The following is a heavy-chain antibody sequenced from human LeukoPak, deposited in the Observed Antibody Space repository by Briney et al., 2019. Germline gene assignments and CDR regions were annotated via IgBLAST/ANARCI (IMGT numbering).Heavy chain of an antibody. Sequence: SETLSLTCTVSGGSITSYYWSWIRQPAGKGLEWIGRIYSSGSTNYNPSLKSRVSKSLDKAKNQVSLKLSSVTAADTAVYYCARENTYYYGSGGYYWYFDLWGRGTLVTVSS. CDR1: GGSITSYY. J-gene: IGHJ2*01. CDR2: IYSSGST. D-gene: IGHD3-22*01. CDR3: ARENTYYYGSGGYYWYFDL. V-gene: IGHV4-4*07.